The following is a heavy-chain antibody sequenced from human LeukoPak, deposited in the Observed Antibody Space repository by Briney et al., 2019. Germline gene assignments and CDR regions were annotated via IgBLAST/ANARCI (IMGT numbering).Heavy chain of an antibody. CDR3: LALVVTATLAGYFDY. J-gene: IGHJ4*02. CDR2: IIPIPGIA. D-gene: IGHD2-21*02. Sequence: SVKVSCKASGGTFSSYAISWVRQAPGQGLEWMGRIIPIPGIANYAQKFQGRVTITADKSTSTAYMELSSLRSEDTAVYYCLALVVTATLAGYFDYWGQGTLVTVSS. V-gene: IGHV1-69*04. CDR1: GGTFSSYA.